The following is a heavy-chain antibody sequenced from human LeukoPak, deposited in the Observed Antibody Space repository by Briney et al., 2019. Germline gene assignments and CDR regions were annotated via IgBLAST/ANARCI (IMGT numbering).Heavy chain of an antibody. CDR2: TYYRSKWYF. CDR3: TNEKYDGFDV. J-gene: IGHJ3*01. CDR1: GXSVSSISTA. V-gene: IGHV6-1*01. Sequence: SQTLSLTCAISGXSVSSISTAWNWIRQSPSRGLEWLGRTYYRSKWYFDYALSVKSRMTINPEVSKNQFSLQLNSVTHEDTAVYYCTNEKYDGFDVWGQGTMVTVSS. D-gene: IGHD1-1*01.